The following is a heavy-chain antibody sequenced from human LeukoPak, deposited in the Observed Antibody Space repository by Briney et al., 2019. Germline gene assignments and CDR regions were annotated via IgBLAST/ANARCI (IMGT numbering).Heavy chain of an antibody. Sequence: GGSLRLSCAASGFTFSTYTMNWVRQAPGKGLEWVSSISYSSFYIYYADSVKGRFTISRDNAKNALYLQMSSLRAEDTAVYYRARDLYCSTTRCTDAFDIWGQGTKVTASS. CDR2: ISYSSFYI. J-gene: IGHJ3*02. D-gene: IGHD2-2*01. V-gene: IGHV3-21*01. CDR1: GFTFSTYT. CDR3: ARDLYCSTTRCTDAFDI.